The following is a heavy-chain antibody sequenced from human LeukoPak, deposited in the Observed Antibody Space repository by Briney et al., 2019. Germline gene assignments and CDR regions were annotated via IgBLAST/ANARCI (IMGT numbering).Heavy chain of an antibody. CDR3: ARRYFDL. V-gene: IGHV3-7*01. Sequence: GGSLRLSCAASGFAFKSHWMSWVRQAPGKGLKWVANIKQDGSEKYYVDSVKGRFTISRDNAKNSLYLQMNSLRAEDTAVYYCARRYFDLWGRGTLVTVSS. D-gene: IGHD3-16*02. CDR1: GFAFKSHW. J-gene: IGHJ2*01. CDR2: IKQDGSEK.